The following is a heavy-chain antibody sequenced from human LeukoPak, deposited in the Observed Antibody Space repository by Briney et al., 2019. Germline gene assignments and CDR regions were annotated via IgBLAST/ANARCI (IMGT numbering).Heavy chain of an antibody. D-gene: IGHD3-10*01. J-gene: IGHJ4*02. CDR1: GFTFSSYA. CDR3: AKARGSGTYTFDY. Sequence: GGSLRLSCAATGFTFSSYAMSWVRQAPGKGLEWVSAISGSGGSTYYADSVKGRFTISRDNSKNTLYLQMNSLRAEDTAVYYCAKARGSGTYTFDYWGQGTLVTVSS. CDR2: ISGSGGST. V-gene: IGHV3-23*01.